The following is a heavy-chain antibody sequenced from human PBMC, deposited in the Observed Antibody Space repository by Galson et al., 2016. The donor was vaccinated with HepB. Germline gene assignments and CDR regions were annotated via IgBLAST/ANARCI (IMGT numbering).Heavy chain of an antibody. CDR2: MNPNSGNT. CDR3: VRGRYGDYDGGYDY. D-gene: IGHD4-17*01. Sequence: SVKVSCKASGYTLTSYDIHWVRQATGQGLEWMGWMNPNSGNTGYAQKFQGRVTMTRDTSISTAYMELSSLRSEDTAVYYCVRGRYGDYDGGYDYWGQGTLVTVSS. J-gene: IGHJ4*02. CDR1: GYTLTSYD. V-gene: IGHV1-8*01.